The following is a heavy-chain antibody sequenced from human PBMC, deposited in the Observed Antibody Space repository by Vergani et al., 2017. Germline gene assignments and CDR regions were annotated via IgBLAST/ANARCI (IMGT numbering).Heavy chain of an antibody. CDR2: INHSGST. CDR1: GGSFSGYY. D-gene: IGHD2-2*01. CDR3: ARAAYCSSTSCRRDFDY. Sequence: QVQLQQWGAGLLKPSETLSLTCAVYGGSFSGYYWSWIRQPPGKGLEWIGEINHSGSTNYNPSLKSRVTISVDMSKNQFSLKLSSVTAADTAVYYCARAAYCSSTSCRRDFDYWGQGTLVTVSS. V-gene: IGHV4-34*01. J-gene: IGHJ4*02.